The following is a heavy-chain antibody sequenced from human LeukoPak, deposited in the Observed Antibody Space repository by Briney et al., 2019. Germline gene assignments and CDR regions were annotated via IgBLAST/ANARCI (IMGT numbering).Heavy chain of an antibody. CDR1: GFTFSSYG. CDR3: ARDSSSRGPYYFDY. V-gene: IGHV3-21*01. D-gene: IGHD3-10*01. Sequence: GGALRLSCAASGFTFSSYGMNWVRQAPGKGLEGVSSISSGSGYIYYAASVKGRFTISRDNAKNSLSLQMNRLSAEDTAVYYCARDSSSRGPYYFDYWGQGTLVTVSS. CDR2: ISSGSGYI. J-gene: IGHJ4*02.